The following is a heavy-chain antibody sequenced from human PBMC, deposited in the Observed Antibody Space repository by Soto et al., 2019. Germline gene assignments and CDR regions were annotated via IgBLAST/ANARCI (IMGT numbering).Heavy chain of an antibody. Sequence: QVQLVESGGGVVQPGRSLRLSCAVSGFTFSDYVMHWVRQAPGKGLEWLAVISSDGSTKHYTDSMKGRFTVSRDNSNDTLYLQMNNLRGGDTAVYFCARQNSGWSYYFDFWGHGTLVTVSS. J-gene: IGHJ4*01. D-gene: IGHD6-19*01. CDR1: GFTFSDYV. CDR2: ISSDGSTK. CDR3: ARQNSGWSYYFDF. V-gene: IGHV3-30-3*01.